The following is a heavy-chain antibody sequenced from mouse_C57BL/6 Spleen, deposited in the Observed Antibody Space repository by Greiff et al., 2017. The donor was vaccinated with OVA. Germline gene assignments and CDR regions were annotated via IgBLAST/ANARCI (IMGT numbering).Heavy chain of an antibody. J-gene: IGHJ3*01. CDR1: GYTFTDYE. CDR3: TRDYYGSSEFAY. V-gene: IGHV1-15*01. CDR2: IDPETGGT. Sequence: QVQLQQSGAELVRPGASVTLSCKASGYTFTDYEMNWVKQTPGNGLEWIGAIDPETGGTAYNQKFKGKAILTADKSSSTAYMELRSLTSEDSAVYYCTRDYYGSSEFAYWGQGTLVTVSA. D-gene: IGHD1-1*01.